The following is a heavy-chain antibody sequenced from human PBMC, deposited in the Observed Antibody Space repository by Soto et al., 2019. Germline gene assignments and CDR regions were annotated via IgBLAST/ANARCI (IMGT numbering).Heavy chain of an antibody. CDR1: GYSFTSYW. CDR2: IDPSDSYT. D-gene: IGHD1-20*01. V-gene: IGHV5-10-1*01. J-gene: IGHJ6*02. Sequence: GASLKISCKGSGYSFTSYWISWVSQMPGKGLEWMGRIDPSDSYTNYSPSFQGHVTISADKSISTAYLQWSSLKASETAMYYGAGDITRGYYHYCRDGWHQGSTGAVAS. CDR3: AGDITRGYYHYCRDG.